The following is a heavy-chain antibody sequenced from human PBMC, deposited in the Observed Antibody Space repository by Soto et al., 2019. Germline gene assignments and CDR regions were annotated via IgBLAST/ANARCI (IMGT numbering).Heavy chain of an antibody. CDR3: ARDTFEYSRSSGEQ. J-gene: IGHJ4*02. CDR1: GCTFSSYA. CDR2: IIPIFGTA. D-gene: IGHD6-6*01. V-gene: IGHV1-69*13. Sequence: SVKVSCKASGCTFSSYAISWVRQAAGQGLEWMGGIIPIFGTANYAQKFQGRVTITADESTSTAYMELSSLRSEDTAVYYCARDTFEYSRSSGEQWGQGTLVTVSS.